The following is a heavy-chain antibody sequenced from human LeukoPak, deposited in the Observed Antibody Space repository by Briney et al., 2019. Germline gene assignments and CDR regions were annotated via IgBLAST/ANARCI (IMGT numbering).Heavy chain of an antibody. V-gene: IGHV4-59*01. Sequence: SETLSLTCTVSGGSISSYYWSSIRQPPGKGLEWIGYIYYSGSTNYNPSLKSRVTISVDTSKNQFSLKLSSVTAADTAVYYCARYQGGGYYFDYWGQGTLVTVSS. CDR2: IYYSGST. J-gene: IGHJ4*02. CDR3: ARYQGGGYYFDY. CDR1: GGSISSYY. D-gene: IGHD4-23*01.